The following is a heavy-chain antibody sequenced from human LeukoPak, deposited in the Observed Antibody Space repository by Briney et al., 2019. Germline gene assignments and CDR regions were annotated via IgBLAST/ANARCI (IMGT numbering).Heavy chain of an antibody. J-gene: IGHJ4*02. CDR3: ARADWGQQLGPPDY. CDR1: GGSFSGYY. Sequence: PSETLSLTCAVYGGSFSGYYWSWIRQPPGKGLEWIGEINHSGSTNYNPSLKSRFTISVDTSKNQFSLKLSSVTAADTAVYYCARADWGQQLGPPDYWGQGTLVTVSS. D-gene: IGHD6-13*01. V-gene: IGHV4-34*01. CDR2: INHSGST.